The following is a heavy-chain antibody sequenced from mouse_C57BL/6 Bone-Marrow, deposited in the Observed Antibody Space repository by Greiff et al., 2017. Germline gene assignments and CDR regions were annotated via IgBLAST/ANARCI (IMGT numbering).Heavy chain of an antibody. D-gene: IGHD2-4*01. J-gene: IGHJ3*01. CDR2: IYPRSGNT. Sequence: VQLQESGAELARPGASVKLSCKASGYTFTSYGISWVKQRTRPGLEWIGEIYPRSGNTYYNEKFKGKATLTADKSSSTAYMELRSLTSEDSAVYFCARSGNDYSWFAYWGQGTLVTGSA. V-gene: IGHV1-81*01. CDR3: ARSGNDYSWFAY. CDR1: GYTFTSYG.